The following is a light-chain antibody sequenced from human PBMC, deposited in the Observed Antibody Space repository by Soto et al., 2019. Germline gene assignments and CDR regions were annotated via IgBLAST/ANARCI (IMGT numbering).Light chain of an antibody. CDR2: GAS. Sequence: IVFTQSPGTLSLSPGERATLSCRASHSVSSSYLAWYQQKPGQAPRLLIYGASSRATGIPDRFSGSGSGTDFTLTISRLEPEDFAVYYCQQYGSSPRTFGQGTKVDIK. J-gene: IGKJ1*01. CDR3: QQYGSSPRT. V-gene: IGKV3-20*01. CDR1: HSVSSSY.